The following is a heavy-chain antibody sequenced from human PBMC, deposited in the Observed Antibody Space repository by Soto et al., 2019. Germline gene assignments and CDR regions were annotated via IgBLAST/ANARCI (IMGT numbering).Heavy chain of an antibody. D-gene: IGHD3-10*01. V-gene: IGHV1-69*06. CDR2: ITPVFGTP. J-gene: IGHJ6*02. CDR3: ARDLPSLEVRSYGMDV. CDR1: GGTFSSYR. Sequence: QVQLVQSGAEVKKPGSSVKVSCKVSGGTFSSYRFSWVRQAPGQGLEWMGGITPVFGTPDYAQKFQGRVTVTADRSTNTAYMELSRLTSEDTAVYYCARDLPSLEVRSYGMDVWGQATTVTVSS.